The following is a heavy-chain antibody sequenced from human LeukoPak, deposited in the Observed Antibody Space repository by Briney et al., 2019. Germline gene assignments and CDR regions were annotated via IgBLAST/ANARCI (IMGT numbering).Heavy chain of an antibody. Sequence: GGSLRLSCAASGFTFSSYSMNWVRQAPGKGLEWVSSISSSSSYIYYADSVKGPFTISRDNDKNSLYLQMNSLRAEDTAVYYCARATGGNSADYWGQGTLVTVSS. CDR3: ARATGGNSADY. CDR2: ISSSSSYI. CDR1: GFTFSSYS. V-gene: IGHV3-21*01. D-gene: IGHD4-23*01. J-gene: IGHJ4*02.